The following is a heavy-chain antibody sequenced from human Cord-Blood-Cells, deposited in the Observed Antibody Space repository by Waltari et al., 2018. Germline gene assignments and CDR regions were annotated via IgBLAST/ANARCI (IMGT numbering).Heavy chain of an antibody. CDR2: ISGSGGST. Sequence: EVQLLESGGGLVQPGGSLRLSCAASGFPFSSYAMSWVRQAPGKGLEWVSAISGSGGSTYYADSVKGRFTISRDNSKNTLYLQMNSLRAEDTAVYYCAKDLQLGLGYDYWGQGTLVTVSS. D-gene: IGHD1-7*01. V-gene: IGHV3-23*01. CDR1: GFPFSSYA. J-gene: IGHJ4*02. CDR3: AKDLQLGLGYDY.